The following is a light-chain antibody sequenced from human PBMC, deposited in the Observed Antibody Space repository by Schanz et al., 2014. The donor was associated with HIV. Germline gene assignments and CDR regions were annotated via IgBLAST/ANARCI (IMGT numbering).Light chain of an antibody. CDR1: QTVTSDF. CDR3: QQYGTSPRT. V-gene: IGKV3-20*01. Sequence: EIVLTQSPGTLSLSPGERATLSCRASQTVTSDFLAWYQQTPGQAPRLLIYGASSRATGIPDRFSGSGSGTDFTLTISSLEPEDSAVYYCQQYGTSPRTFGQGTKVEIK. J-gene: IGKJ1*01. CDR2: GAS.